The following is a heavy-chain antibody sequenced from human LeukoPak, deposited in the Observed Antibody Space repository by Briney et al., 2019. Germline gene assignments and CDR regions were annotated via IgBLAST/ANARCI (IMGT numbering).Heavy chain of an antibody. D-gene: IGHD3-16*02. Sequence: ASVKVSCKASGYTFTSYAMNWVRQAPGQGLDWVGWINPNTGNPTYAQGFTGRFVFSLDTSVSTAYLQISSLKAEDTAVYYCGRAYQPLGGLSFPDQWGQGTLVTVSS. J-gene: IGHJ5*02. CDR3: GRAYQPLGGLSFPDQ. CDR2: INPNTGNP. V-gene: IGHV7-4-1*02. CDR1: GYTFTSYA.